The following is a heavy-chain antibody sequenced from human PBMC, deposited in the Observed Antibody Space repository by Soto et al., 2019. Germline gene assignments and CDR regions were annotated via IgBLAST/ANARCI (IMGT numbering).Heavy chain of an antibody. Sequence: ASVKVSCKASGGTFSSYAISWVRQAPGQGLEWMGGIIPIFGTANYAQKFQGRVTITADESTSTAYMELSSLRSEDTAVCYCARLLAAAGTRYYYGMDVWGQGTTVTVSS. CDR3: ARLLAAAGTRYYYGMDV. CDR2: IIPIFGTA. J-gene: IGHJ6*02. V-gene: IGHV1-69*13. CDR1: GGTFSSYA. D-gene: IGHD6-13*01.